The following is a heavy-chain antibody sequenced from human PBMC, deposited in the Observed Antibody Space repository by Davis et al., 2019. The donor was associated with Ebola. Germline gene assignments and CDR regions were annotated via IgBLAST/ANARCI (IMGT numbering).Heavy chain of an antibody. J-gene: IGHJ4*02. CDR1: GGSISSGVNY. CDR3: ARRLVATYYFDY. V-gene: IGHV4-31*03. CDR2: IYYSGST. D-gene: IGHD5-12*01. Sequence: SETLSLTCTVSGGSISSGVNYWSWVRQHPGKGLEWIGYIYYSGSTYYNPSLKSRVSISVDTSKNQFSLKVSSVTAADTAVYYCARRLVATYYFDYWGQGTLVTVSS.